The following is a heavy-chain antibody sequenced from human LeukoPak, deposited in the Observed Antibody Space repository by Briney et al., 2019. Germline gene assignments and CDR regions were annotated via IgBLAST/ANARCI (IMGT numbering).Heavy chain of an antibody. V-gene: IGHV1-18*04. CDR3: ARGAPGLWFGETMFDY. D-gene: IGHD3-10*01. CDR2: ISAYNGNT. CDR1: GYTFTSYG. J-gene: IGHJ4*02. Sequence: ASVKVSCKASGYTFTSYGISWVRQAPGQGLEWMGWISAYNGNTNYAQKLQGRVTTTTDTSTSTAYMELRSLRSDDTAVYYCARGAPGLWFGETMFDYWGQGTLVTVSS.